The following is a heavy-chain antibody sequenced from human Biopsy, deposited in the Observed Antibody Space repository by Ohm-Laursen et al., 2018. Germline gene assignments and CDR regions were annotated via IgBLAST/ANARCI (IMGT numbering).Heavy chain of an antibody. V-gene: IGHV3-23*01. J-gene: IGHJ5*02. CDR2: INGSGGST. CDR3: ARDLYDFCGGCPFDP. CDR1: GFTFSSHA. D-gene: IGHD3-3*01. Sequence: SLRLSCTASGFTFSSHAMSWVHQAPGKGPECVSVINGSGGSTYYADPVKGRFTISRDNSRNTLYLQMNSLRADDTAMYYCARDLYDFCGGCPFDPWGQGTLVTVSP.